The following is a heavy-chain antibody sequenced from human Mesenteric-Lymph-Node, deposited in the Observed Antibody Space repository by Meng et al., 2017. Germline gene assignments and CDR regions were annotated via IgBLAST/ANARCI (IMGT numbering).Heavy chain of an antibody. D-gene: IGHD2-15*01. CDR2: FDPEDGET. CDR3: ATLGYCSGGSCYDYYYYGMDV. J-gene: IGHJ6*02. V-gene: IGHV1-24*01. CDR1: GYTLTELS. Sequence: ASVKVSCKVSGYTLTELSMHWVRQAPGKGLEWMGGFDPEDGETIYAQKFQGRVTMTEDTSTDTAYMELSSLRSEDTAVYYCATLGYCSGGSCYDYYYYGMDVWGQGTTVTVSS.